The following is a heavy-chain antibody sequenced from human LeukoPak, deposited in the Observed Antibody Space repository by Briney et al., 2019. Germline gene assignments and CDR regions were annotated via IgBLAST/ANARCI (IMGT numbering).Heavy chain of an antibody. CDR2: LYYSGST. D-gene: IGHD3-9*01. CDR3: ARRRGGQFDWLLYVGEAFDI. V-gene: IGHV4-59*01. Sequence: SETLSLTCSVSGGSISSYYWSWIQQPPGKGLEWIGYLYYSGSTNSNPSLKSRVTMSVDTSKNQFSLELTSVTAADTAVYYCARRRGGQFDWLLYVGEAFDIWGQGTMVTVSS. CDR1: GGSISSYY. J-gene: IGHJ3*02.